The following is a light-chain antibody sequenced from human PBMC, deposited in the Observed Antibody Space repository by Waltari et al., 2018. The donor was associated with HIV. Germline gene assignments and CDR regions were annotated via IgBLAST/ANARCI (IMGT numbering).Light chain of an antibody. CDR2: DVT. CDR3: SSYAGSNILV. J-gene: IGLJ2*01. CDR1: SSDVGGFNY. V-gene: IGLV2-11*01. Sequence: QSALTQPRSVSGSPGQSVTISCTGTSSDVGGFNYVSWYQQYPARAPKLMIYDVTKRPSGVPDRFSGSKSGNTASLTISGLQAEDEADYYCSSYAGSNILVFGGGTKLTVL.